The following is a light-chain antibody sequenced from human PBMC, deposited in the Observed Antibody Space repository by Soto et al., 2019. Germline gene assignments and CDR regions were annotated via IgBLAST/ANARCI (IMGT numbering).Light chain of an antibody. CDR2: GAS. CDR1: QSVSSK. Sequence: EIVMTHSPSTLSVSPGSRANLSCRASQSVSSKLAWYQQKPGQAPRLLIYGASTRATGTPARLSGSGSGKEFTLTISSLQSEDFAVYYCQQYNNWPQTITFGQGTRLEI. V-gene: IGKV3-15*01. J-gene: IGKJ5*01. CDR3: QQYNNWPQTIT.